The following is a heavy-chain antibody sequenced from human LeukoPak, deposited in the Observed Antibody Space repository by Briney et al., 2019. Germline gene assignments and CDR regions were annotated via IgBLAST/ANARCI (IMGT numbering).Heavy chain of an antibody. Sequence: SGTLSLTCAVSGGSISSSNWWRWVRQPPGKGLGWIGETYHSGSTNYNPSVKSRVTISVDKSKNQFSLKLSSVTAADTAVYYCARQGSTGYNAYRGQGTLAAVPS. CDR2: TYHSGST. D-gene: IGHD3-22*01. CDR1: GGSISSSNW. V-gene: IGHV4-4*02. CDR3: ARQGSTGYNAY. J-gene: IGHJ4*02.